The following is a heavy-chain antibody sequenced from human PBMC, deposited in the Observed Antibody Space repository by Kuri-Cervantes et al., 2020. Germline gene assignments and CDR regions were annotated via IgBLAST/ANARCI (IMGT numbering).Heavy chain of an antibody. CDR2: IQSKTDGGTT. J-gene: IGHJ4*02. Sequence: GESLKISCAASGFTVSSNYMSWVRQAPGKGLEWVGRIQSKTDGGTTDYAAPVKGRFTISRDDSKNTLSLQMNSLTSEDTAVYYCATDLRWELAGFSHWGQGTLVTVSS. D-gene: IGHD4-23*01. CDR1: GFTVSSNY. V-gene: IGHV3-15*01. CDR3: ATDLRWELAGFSH.